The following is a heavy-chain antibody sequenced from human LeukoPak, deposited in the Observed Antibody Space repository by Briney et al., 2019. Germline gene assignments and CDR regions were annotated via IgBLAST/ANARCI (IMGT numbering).Heavy chain of an antibody. D-gene: IGHD2-2*02. CDR3: ACYSSPGGWGVFDY. CDR2: IYNSGST. V-gene: IGHV4-4*08. J-gene: IGHJ4*02. Sequence: SGTLSLTCTVSGGSIRNYYWSWIRQPPGKGLEWIGYIYNSGSTKYNPSLNSRVFISVDTSRNQLPLKLTSVTAADTAVYYCACYSSPGGWGVFDYWGQGALVTVSS. CDR1: GGSIRNYY.